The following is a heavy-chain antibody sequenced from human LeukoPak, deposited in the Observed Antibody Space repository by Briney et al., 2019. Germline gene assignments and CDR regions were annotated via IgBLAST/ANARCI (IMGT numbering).Heavy chain of an antibody. CDR1: GHTLSESS. Sequence: ASVKVSCKVSGHTLSESSMHWVRQAPGKGLEWMGGFDPEDGETIYAQKFQGRVTMTEDTSTDTAYMELSSLRSEDTAVYYCATELYGSGSRPVAFDIWGQGTMVTVSS. V-gene: IGHV1-24*01. CDR3: ATELYGSGSRPVAFDI. CDR2: FDPEDGET. D-gene: IGHD3-10*01. J-gene: IGHJ3*02.